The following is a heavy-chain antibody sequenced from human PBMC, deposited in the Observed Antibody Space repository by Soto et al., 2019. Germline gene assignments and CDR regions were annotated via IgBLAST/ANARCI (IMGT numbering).Heavy chain of an antibody. CDR3: ARTTVAGTYSHFDY. V-gene: IGHV6-1*01. J-gene: IGHJ4*02. CDR2: TYYRSKWYD. CDR1: GDSVSSNSSA. Sequence: PSQTLLLACGISGDSVSSNSSACTFIRQSPSRGLEWLGRTYYRSKWYDDYAVSVKSRMTINPDTSKNQFSLQLNSVTPEDTAVYYCARTTVAGTYSHFDYWGQGTLVTVSS. D-gene: IGHD6-19*01.